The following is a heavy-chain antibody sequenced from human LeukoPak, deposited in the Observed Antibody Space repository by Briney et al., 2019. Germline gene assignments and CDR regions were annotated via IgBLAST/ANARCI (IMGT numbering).Heavy chain of an antibody. Sequence: PVNVSCEASGGTFSSYAISWVRQAPGQGLEWMGGIIPIFGTANYAQKFQGRVTITADESTSTAYMELSSLRSEDTAVYYCAGSRRKEYYDISVPSYYYYGMDVWGQGTTVTVSS. CDR3: AGSRRKEYYDISVPSYYYYGMDV. CDR2: IIPIFGTA. CDR1: GGTFSSYA. V-gene: IGHV1-69*13. D-gene: IGHD3-9*01. J-gene: IGHJ6*02.